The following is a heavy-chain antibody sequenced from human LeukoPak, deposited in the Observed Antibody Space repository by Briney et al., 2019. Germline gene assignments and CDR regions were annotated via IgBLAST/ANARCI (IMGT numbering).Heavy chain of an antibody. Sequence: GGSLRLSCAASGFTFSSSWMHWVRQAPGKGLVWVSRINSDGSTTNYADSVKGRFIISRDNAENTLYLQMNSLRAEDTAVYYCTRPESSSSLACDHWGQGTLVTVSS. CDR3: TRPESSSSLACDH. V-gene: IGHV3-74*01. CDR1: GFTFSSSW. D-gene: IGHD2-2*01. CDR2: INSDGSTT. J-gene: IGHJ4*02.